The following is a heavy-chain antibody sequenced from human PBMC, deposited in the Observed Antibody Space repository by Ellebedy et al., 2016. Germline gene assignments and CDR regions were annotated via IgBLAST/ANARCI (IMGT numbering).Heavy chain of an antibody. D-gene: IGHD6-13*01. J-gene: IGHJ4*02. CDR1: GLTFGNYA. Sequence: GGSLRLXCVASGLTFGNYAVAWVRQAPGKGLEWVATINAAGTDTYYADSVRGRFTISTDNSKNTLYLQMSSLRAGDTAQYYCASTYGSWYHFTYWGQGTPVTVSS. V-gene: IGHV3-23*01. CDR2: INAAGTDT. CDR3: ASTYGSWYHFTY.